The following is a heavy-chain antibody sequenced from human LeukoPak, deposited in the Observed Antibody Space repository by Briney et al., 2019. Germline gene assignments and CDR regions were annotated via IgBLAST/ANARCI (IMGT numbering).Heavy chain of an antibody. CDR3: AKGPTSGYLDY. D-gene: IGHD3-22*01. CDR2: ISYDGSNK. CDR1: GFTFSSYA. Sequence: GGSLRLSCAASGFTFSSYAMSWVRRAPGKGLEWVAVISYDGSNKYYADSVKGRSTISRDNSKNTLYLQMNSLRAEDTAVYYCAKGPTSGYLDYWGQGTLVTVSS. J-gene: IGHJ4*02. V-gene: IGHV3-30*18.